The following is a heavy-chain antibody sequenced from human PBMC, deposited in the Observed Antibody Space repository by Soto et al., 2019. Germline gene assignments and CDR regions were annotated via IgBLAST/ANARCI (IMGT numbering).Heavy chain of an antibody. CDR2: IWYDGSNK. V-gene: IGHV3-33*01. CDR1: GFTLSSYG. CDR3: ARDTARAMVRIYYGMDV. J-gene: IGHJ6*02. D-gene: IGHD3-10*01. Sequence: QVHLVESGGGVVQPGRSLRLTCAASGFTLSSYGMHWVRQAPGKGLEWVAVIWYDGSNKYYADSVKGRFTISRDNSKNTLYLQMNSLRAEDTAVYYCARDTARAMVRIYYGMDVWGQGTTVTVSS.